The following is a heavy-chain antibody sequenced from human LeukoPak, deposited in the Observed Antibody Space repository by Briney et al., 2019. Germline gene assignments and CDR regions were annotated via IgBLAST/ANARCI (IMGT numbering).Heavy chain of an antibody. D-gene: IGHD5-18*01. CDR3: ARGGGYSYGSFDY. CDR2: LSYDGSDK. Sequence: GGSLRLSCAASRFIFSSYAMHWVRQAPGKGLEWVAVLSYDGSDKYYADSVKGRFTISRDNSKNTLYLQMKSLRAEDTAVYYCARGGGYSYGSFDYWGQGTLVTVSS. V-gene: IGHV3-30*04. J-gene: IGHJ4*02. CDR1: RFIFSSYA.